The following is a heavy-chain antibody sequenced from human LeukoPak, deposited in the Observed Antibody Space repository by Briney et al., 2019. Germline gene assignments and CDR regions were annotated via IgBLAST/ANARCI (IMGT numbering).Heavy chain of an antibody. V-gene: IGHV6-1*01. J-gene: IGHJ5*01. D-gene: IGHD3-16*01. CDR2: TYYRSKWYS. CDR3: ERGARGLNWFDY. CDR1: RDSFSSNTVA. Sequence: SQTLSLTSAISRDSFSSNTVAWNWIRQSPSRGLEWLGRTYYRSKWYSDHAIFVKSRITINPGTSKNQISLQLNSVTPEDTAVYYCERGARGLNWFDYWGQGTLVTVSS.